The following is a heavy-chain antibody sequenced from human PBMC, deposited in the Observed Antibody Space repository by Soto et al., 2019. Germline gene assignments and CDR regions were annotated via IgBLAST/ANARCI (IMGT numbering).Heavy chain of an antibody. CDR1: GGSISSYY. D-gene: IGHD5-12*01. Sequence: SETLSLTCTVSGGSISSYYWSWIRQPPGKGLEWIGYIYYSGSTNYNPSLKSRVTISVDTSKNQFSLKLSSVTAADTAVYYCRGNSDYDSYGINVWAQGTTVTVSS. J-gene: IGHJ6*02. CDR3: RGNSDYDSYGINV. CDR2: IYYSGST. V-gene: IGHV4-59*01.